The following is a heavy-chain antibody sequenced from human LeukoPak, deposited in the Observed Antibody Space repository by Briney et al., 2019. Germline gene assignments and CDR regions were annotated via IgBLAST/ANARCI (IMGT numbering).Heavy chain of an antibody. J-gene: IGHJ4*02. CDR2: ISSSGSTI. V-gene: IGHV3-48*01. D-gene: IGHD3-10*01. CDR3: ATHELKDAFDI. CDR1: GFTFSSYA. Sequence: QPGRSLRLSCAASGFTFSSYAMHWVRQAPGKGLEWVSYISSSGSTIYYADSVKGRFTISRDNAKNSLYLQMNSLRAEDTAVYYCATHELKDAFDIWGQGTLVTVSS.